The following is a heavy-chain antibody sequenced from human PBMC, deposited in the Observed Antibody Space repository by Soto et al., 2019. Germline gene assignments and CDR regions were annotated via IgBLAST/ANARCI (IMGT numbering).Heavy chain of an antibody. CDR3: ARSPIGARITMIVVVIRPLDY. D-gene: IGHD3-22*01. Sequence: GGSLRVSCAASGFTFSSYAMHGVRQAPGKGLEWAAGISYDGSNKYYADSVKGRFTISRDNSKNTLYLQMNSLRAEDTAVYYCARSPIGARITMIVVVIRPLDYWGQGTLVTVSS. V-gene: IGHV3-30-3*01. J-gene: IGHJ4*02. CDR2: ISYDGSNK. CDR1: GFTFSSYA.